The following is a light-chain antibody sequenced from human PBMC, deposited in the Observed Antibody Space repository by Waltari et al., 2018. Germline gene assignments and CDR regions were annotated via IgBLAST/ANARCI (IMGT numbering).Light chain of an antibody. V-gene: IGKV1-5*03. CDR2: KAS. Sequence: DIQMTQSPSTLSASVGDRVTITCLASQSIINLLAWYQQKPGKAPKYLISKASNLESGVPSRFSGSGSGTEFTLTISSLQPDDFASYYCQQYNGRFGQGTKVEMK. CDR3: QQYNGR. J-gene: IGKJ1*01. CDR1: QSIINL.